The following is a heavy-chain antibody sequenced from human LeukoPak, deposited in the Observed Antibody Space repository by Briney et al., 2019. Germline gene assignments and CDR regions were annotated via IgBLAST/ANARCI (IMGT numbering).Heavy chain of an antibody. CDR1: GGSISSGSYY. J-gene: IGHJ4*02. CDR2: IYTSGST. CDR3: ASCEVAGTGVDY. D-gene: IGHD6-19*01. V-gene: IGHV4-61*02. Sequence: SETLSLTCTVSGGSISSGSYYWSWIRQPAGKGLEWIGRIYTSGSTNYNPSLKSRVTISVDTSKNQFSLKLSSVTTADTAVYYCASCEVAGTGVDYWGQGTLATVSS.